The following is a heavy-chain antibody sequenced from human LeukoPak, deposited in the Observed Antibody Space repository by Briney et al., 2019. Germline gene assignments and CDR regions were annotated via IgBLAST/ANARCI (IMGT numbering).Heavy chain of an antibody. CDR3: ASHEARDPYDVSDY. CDR1: GGAFSSYA. J-gene: IGHJ4*02. Sequence: SVKVSCKASGGAFSSYAISWVRQAPGQGLEWMGGVIPIFGTANYAQKFQGRVTITTDESTSTAYMELSSLRSEDTAVYYCASHEARDPYDVSDYWGQGTLVTVSS. D-gene: IGHD3-3*01. CDR2: VIPIFGTA. V-gene: IGHV1-69*05.